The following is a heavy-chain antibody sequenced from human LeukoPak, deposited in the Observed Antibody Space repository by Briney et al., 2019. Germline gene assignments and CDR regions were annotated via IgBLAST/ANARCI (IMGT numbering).Heavy chain of an antibody. V-gene: IGHV3-74*01. J-gene: IGHJ4*01. D-gene: IGHD3-16*01. CDR1: GFTFSSYW. CDR2: INSDGST. Sequence: PGGSLRLSCAASGFTFSSYWMHWVRQAPGKGLVWVSHINSDGSTTYADSVKGRFTISRDNTKDMVYLQMNSLRAEDTAVYYCATDGAYGLTHWGQGTLVTVSS. CDR3: ATDGAYGLTH.